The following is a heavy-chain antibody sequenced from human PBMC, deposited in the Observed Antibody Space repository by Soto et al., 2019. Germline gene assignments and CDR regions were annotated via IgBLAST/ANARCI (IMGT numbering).Heavy chain of an antibody. CDR3: SRLRVYGYDILTGYSSGGDAFDT. J-gene: IGHJ3*02. V-gene: IGHV5-51*01. CDR2: IYPGDSDT. Sequence: PGECLQSSCKGSGYSFTSYLICWVRQMPVKGLEWMGIIYPGDSDTRYSPSFQGQVTISADKSIGTAYLQWSSLKASDTAMYYCSRLRVYGYDILTGYSSGGDAFDTCGQRKMFGVSS. CDR1: GYSFTSYL. D-gene: IGHD3-9*01.